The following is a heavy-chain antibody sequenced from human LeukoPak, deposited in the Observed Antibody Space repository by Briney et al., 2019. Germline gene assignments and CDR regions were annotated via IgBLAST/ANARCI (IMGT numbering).Heavy chain of an antibody. CDR2: ISSSSSYI. V-gene: IGHV3-21*01. CDR3: ARDSYYDFWSGYGNWFDP. D-gene: IGHD3-3*01. CDR1: GFTFSSYS. J-gene: IGHJ5*02. Sequence: GGSLRLSCAASGFTFSSYSINWVRQAPGKGLEWVSSISSSSSYIYYADSVKGRFTISRDNAKNSLYLQMNSLRAEDTAVYYCARDSYYDFWSGYGNWFDPWGQGTLVTVSS.